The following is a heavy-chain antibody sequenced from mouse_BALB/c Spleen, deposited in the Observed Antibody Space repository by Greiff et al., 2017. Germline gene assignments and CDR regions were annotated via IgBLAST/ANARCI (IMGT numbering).Heavy chain of an antibody. CDR1: GYSITSDYA. CDR2: ISYSGST. V-gene: IGHV3-2*02. CDR3: ARGHYGNYAWFAY. D-gene: IGHD2-1*01. J-gene: IGHJ3*01. Sequence: EVQLQQSGPGLVKPSQSLSLTCTVTGYSITSDYAWNWIRQFPGNKLEWMGYISYSGSTSYNPSLKSRISITRDTSKNQFFLQLNSVTTEDTATYYCARGHYGNYAWFAYWGQGTLVTVSA.